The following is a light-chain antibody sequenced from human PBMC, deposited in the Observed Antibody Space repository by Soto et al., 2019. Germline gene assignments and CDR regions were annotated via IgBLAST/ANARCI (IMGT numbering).Light chain of an antibody. V-gene: IGKV1-39*01. CDR2: AAS. J-gene: IGKJ5*01. CDR1: QSISSY. Sequence: DIQMTQSPSSLSASVGDRVTITCRASQSISSYLNWYQQKPGKAPKLLIYAASSFQSGVPSRFSGSGSATDFTLTISSLQPEDFATYYCQQSYSTLITFGQGTRLEIK. CDR3: QQSYSTLIT.